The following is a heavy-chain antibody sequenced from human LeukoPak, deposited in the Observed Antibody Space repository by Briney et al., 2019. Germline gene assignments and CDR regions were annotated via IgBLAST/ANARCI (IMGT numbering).Heavy chain of an antibody. CDR3: ARSEGRYQLLWWYCSGGSFYSYYFDY. CDR1: GFTFSSYW. V-gene: IGHV3-7*01. D-gene: IGHD2-15*01. Sequence: GGSLRLSCAASGFTFSSYWMSWVRQAPGKGLEWVANIKQDGSEKYYVDSVKGRFTISRDNAKNSLYLQMNSLRAEDTAVYYCARSEGRYQLLWWYCSGGSFYSYYFDYWGQGTLVTVSS. J-gene: IGHJ4*02. CDR2: IKQDGSEK.